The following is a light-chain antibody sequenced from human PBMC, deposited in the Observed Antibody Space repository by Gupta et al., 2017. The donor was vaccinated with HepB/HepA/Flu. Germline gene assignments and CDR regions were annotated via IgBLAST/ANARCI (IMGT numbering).Light chain of an antibody. V-gene: IGKV3-20*01. CDR1: QSVRNNY. CDR3: QQYGSSPMYT. J-gene: IGKJ2*01. Sequence: EILLTPSPGTLSLSPGEGTTLSCRASQSVRNNYLAWYQQKPGQAPRLLIYGASSRATGIPDRFSGSGSGTDFTLTISRLEPEDFAVYYCQQYGSSPMYTFGQGTKLEIK. CDR2: GAS.